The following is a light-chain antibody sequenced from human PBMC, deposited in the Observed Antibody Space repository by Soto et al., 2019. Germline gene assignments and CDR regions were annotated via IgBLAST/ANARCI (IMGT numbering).Light chain of an antibody. CDR3: QSYDTSSGV. CDR2: EDN. J-gene: IGLJ3*02. Sequence: NFMLTQPHSVSESPGKTITISCTRSSGSIASNYVQWYQQRPGSAPTTVIYEDNQKPSGVPDRFSGSIDRSSNSASLTISGLKTEDEAVYFCQSYDTSSGVFGGGTKVTVL. CDR1: SGSIASNY. V-gene: IGLV6-57*04.